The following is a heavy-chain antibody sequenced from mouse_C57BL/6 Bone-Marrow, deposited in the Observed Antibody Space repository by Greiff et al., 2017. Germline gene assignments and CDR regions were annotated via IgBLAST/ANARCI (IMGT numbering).Heavy chain of an antibody. CDR3: ARESLYYYGPVDY. Sequence: VKLQQPGAELVMPGASVKLSCKASGYTFTSYWMHWVKQRPGQGLEWIGEIDPSDSYTNYNQKFKGKSTLTVDKSSSTAYMQLSSLTSEDSAVYYCARESLYYYGPVDYWGQGTTLTVSS. V-gene: IGHV1-69*01. CDR1: GYTFTSYW. CDR2: IDPSDSYT. J-gene: IGHJ2*01. D-gene: IGHD1-1*01.